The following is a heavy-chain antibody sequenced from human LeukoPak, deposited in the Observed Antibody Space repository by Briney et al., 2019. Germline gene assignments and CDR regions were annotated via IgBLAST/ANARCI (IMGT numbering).Heavy chain of an antibody. V-gene: IGHV4-59*12. CDR1: GGSISSYY. CDR2: IYYSGST. D-gene: IGHD2-8*01. Sequence: SETLSLTCTVSGGSISSYYWSWIRQPPGKGLEWNGYIYYSGSTYYNPSLKSRVTISVDTSKNQFSLKLSSVTAADTAVYYCARESVYSNWFDPWGQGTLVTVSS. CDR3: ARESVYSNWFDP. J-gene: IGHJ5*02.